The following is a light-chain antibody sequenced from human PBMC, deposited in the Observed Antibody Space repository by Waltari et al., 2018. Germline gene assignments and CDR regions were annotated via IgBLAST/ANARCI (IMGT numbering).Light chain of an antibody. V-gene: IGKV3-20*01. J-gene: IGKJ3*01. CDR3: QQYGISALYT. Sequence: EIVLTQSPGTLSLSTGERATLSCRASQSISSTYLAWYPQKPGQAPRLLIYGASSRATGIPDRFSGGGSGTDFTLTISRLAPEDFAVYYCQQYGISALYTFGPGTKVDIK. CDR2: GAS. CDR1: QSISSTY.